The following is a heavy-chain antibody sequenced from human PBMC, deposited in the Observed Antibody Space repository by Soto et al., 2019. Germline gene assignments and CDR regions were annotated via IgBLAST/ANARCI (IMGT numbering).Heavy chain of an antibody. CDR2: VYYSGNT. CDR1: GGSISDSSSYY. V-gene: IGHV4-39*01. CDR3: ARHPNSGWLGY. Sequence: QLQLQESGPGLVKPSETLSLTCTVSGGSISDSSSYYWAWIRQPPGKGLEWIGSVYYSGNTYYGPSLTSRVTLSVDASKNQFSLRLSSVTAADTAVYYCARHPNSGWLGYWGQGILVTVSS. D-gene: IGHD5-12*01. J-gene: IGHJ4*02.